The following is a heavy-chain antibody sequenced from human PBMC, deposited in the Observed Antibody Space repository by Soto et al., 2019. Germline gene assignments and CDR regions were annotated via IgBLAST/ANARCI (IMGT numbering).Heavy chain of an antibody. CDR2: IYYSGST. Sequence: QVQLQESGPGLVKPSETLSLTCTVSGGSISSYYWSWIRQPPGKGLEWIGYIYYSGSTNYNPSLKTRVTISVDTSKNQFSLKLSSVTAADTAVYYCASASRDGYNSGWFDPWGQGTLVTVSS. CDR3: ASASRDGYNSGWFDP. D-gene: IGHD5-12*01. V-gene: IGHV4-59*01. J-gene: IGHJ5*02. CDR1: GGSISSYY.